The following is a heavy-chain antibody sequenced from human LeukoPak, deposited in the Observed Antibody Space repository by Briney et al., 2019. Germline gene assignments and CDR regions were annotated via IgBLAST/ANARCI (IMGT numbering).Heavy chain of an antibody. CDR3: ARQSATYYYDSSDYLFDY. D-gene: IGHD3-22*01. Sequence: SETLSLTCAVYGGSFSGYYWSWIRQPPGKGLEWIGEINHSGSTNYNPSLKSRVTISVDTSKNQFSLKLSSVTAADTAVYYCARQSATYYYDSSDYLFDYWGQGTLVTVSS. CDR2: INHSGST. J-gene: IGHJ4*02. V-gene: IGHV4-34*01. CDR1: GGSFSGYY.